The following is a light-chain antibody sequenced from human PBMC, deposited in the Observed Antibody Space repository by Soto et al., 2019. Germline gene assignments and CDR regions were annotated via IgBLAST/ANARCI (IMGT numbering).Light chain of an antibody. V-gene: IGLV2-14*01. CDR2: EVN. J-gene: IGLJ2*01. Sequence: QSALTQPASVSGSPGQSITISCTGTSSDVGGYNHVSWYQQHPGKAPKLMIYEVNNRPSGISNRFSGSKSGNTASLTISGLQAEDEADYYCTSYTSRTTRVVFGGGTQLTVL. CDR1: SSDVGGYNH. CDR3: TSYTSRTTRVV.